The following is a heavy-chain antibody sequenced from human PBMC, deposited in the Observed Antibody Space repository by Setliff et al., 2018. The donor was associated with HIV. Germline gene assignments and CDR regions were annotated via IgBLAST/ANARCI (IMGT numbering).Heavy chain of an antibody. Sequence: SETLSLTCTVSGGSISRYYWSWIRQPPGKGLEWIGHISYNEYTNYNPSLKSRVTISLETSKKHFSLVLYSVTAADTAVYYCSRDHNSGTLHAFDLWGQGTKVTVSS. CDR1: GGSISRYY. V-gene: IGHV4-59*01. CDR2: ISYNEYT. D-gene: IGHD1-26*01. CDR3: SRDHNSGTLHAFDL. J-gene: IGHJ3*01.